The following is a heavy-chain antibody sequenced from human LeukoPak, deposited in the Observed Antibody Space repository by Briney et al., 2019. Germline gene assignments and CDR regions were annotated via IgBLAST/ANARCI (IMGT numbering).Heavy chain of an antibody. J-gene: IGHJ6*03. CDR2: ISGSGGST. CDR1: GFTFSSYA. CDR3: AKEAGLGIFGVAGPLYYYYMDV. Sequence: PGGSLRLSCAASGFTFSSYAMSWVRQAPGKGLEWVSAISGSGGSTYYADSVKGRFTISRDNSKNTLYLQMNSLRAEDTAVYYCAKEAGLGIFGVAGPLYYYYMDVWGKGTTVTVSS. V-gene: IGHV3-23*01. D-gene: IGHD3-3*01.